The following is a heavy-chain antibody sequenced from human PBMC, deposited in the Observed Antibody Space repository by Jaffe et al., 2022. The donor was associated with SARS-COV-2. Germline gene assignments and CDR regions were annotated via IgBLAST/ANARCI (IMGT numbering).Heavy chain of an antibody. CDR1: GFTFSSYA. V-gene: IGHV3-30-3*01. CDR2: ISYDGSNK. CDR3: ARDRRDTAMVLDY. Sequence: QVQLVESGGGVVQPGRSLRLSCAASGFTFSSYAMHWVRQAPGKGLEWVAVISYDGSNKYYADSVKGRFTISRDNSKNTLYLQMNSLRAEDTAVYYCARDRRDTAMVLDYWGQGTLVTVSS. J-gene: IGHJ4*02. D-gene: IGHD5-18*01.